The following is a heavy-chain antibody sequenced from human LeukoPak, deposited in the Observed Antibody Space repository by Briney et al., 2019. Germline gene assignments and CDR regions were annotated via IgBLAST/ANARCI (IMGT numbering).Heavy chain of an antibody. V-gene: IGHV3-21*05. CDR3: ARDLTRGAFDI. D-gene: IGHD3-10*01. J-gene: IGHJ3*02. CDR2: ISSSSSYI. Sequence: PGGSLRLSCAASGFTFSSYEMNWVRQAPGKGLEWVSYISSSSSYIYYADSVKGRFTISRDNAKNSLYLQMNSLRAEDTAVYYCARDLTRGAFDIWGQGTMVTVSS. CDR1: GFTFSSYE.